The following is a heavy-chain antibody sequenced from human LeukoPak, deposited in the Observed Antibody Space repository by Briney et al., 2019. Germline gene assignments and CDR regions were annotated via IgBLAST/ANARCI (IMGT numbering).Heavy chain of an antibody. CDR3: SRPLSVAVAGTGPNPPPCRGSPYY. CDR1: GYSLTSYR. J-gene: IGHJ4*01. CDR2: IYPGDSDT. V-gene: IGHV5-51*01. D-gene: IGHD6-19*01. Sequence: GESLKIYCKGSGYSLTSYRIGWVRQMPGKGLEWMGIIYPGDSDTRYSPPFQGQVNISADKSISTAYLPWRSLKAADTAMYYCSRPLSVAVAGTGPNPPPCRGSPYYRGQGTLVNVSS.